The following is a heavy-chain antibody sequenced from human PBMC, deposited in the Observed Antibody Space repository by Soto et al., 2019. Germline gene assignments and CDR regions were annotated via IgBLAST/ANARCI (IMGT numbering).Heavy chain of an antibody. CDR3: ARIQDYVWGSYPYDV. J-gene: IGHJ4*02. CDR2: IFSNDEK. CDR1: GFSLNDARVG. D-gene: IGHD3-16*02. Sequence: ESGPTLVNPTDTLTLTCTVSGFSLNDARVGVSWIRQPPGRALEWLAHIFSNDEKSYSTSLYNRLTISKDTSKSQVVLTMTNMGPVDTATYFCARIQDYVWGSYPYDVWGQGSLVTVS. V-gene: IGHV2-26*01.